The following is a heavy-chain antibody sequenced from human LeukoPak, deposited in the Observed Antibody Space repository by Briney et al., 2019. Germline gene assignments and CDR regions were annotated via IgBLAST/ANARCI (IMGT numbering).Heavy chain of an antibody. J-gene: IGHJ4*02. V-gene: IGHV1-69*06. CDR3: ARYLTRSIAAADPPDY. CDR1: GGTFSSYA. CDR2: IIPIFGTA. Sequence: SVKVSCKASGGTFSSYAISWVRQAPGQGLEWMGGIIPIFGTANYAQKFQGRVTITADKSTSTAYMELSSLRSEDTAVYYCARYLTRSIAAADPPDYWGQGTLVTVSS. D-gene: IGHD6-13*01.